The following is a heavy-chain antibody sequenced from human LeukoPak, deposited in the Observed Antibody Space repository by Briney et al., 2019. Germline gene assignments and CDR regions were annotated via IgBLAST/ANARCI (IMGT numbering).Heavy chain of an antibody. CDR2: INHSGST. V-gene: IGHV4-34*01. D-gene: IGHD1-1*01. CDR1: GGSFSVYY. Sequence: SETLSLTCAVYGGSFSVYYWSWIRQPPGKGLEWIGEINHSGSTNYNPSLKSRVTISVDTSKNQFSLKLSSVTAADTAVYYCARGRPTTGTTLYDYWGQGTLVTVSS. J-gene: IGHJ4*02. CDR3: ARGRPTTGTTLYDY.